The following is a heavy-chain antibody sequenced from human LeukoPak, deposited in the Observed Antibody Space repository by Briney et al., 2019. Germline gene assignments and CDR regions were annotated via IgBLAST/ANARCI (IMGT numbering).Heavy chain of an antibody. Sequence: SVKASCKASGFTFTSSAVQWVRQARGQRLEWIGWIVFGSGNTNYAQKFQERVTITRDMSTSTAYMELSSLRSEDTAVYYCAAAHYYDSSGYNTHRGSRDDYFDYWGQGTLVTVSS. D-gene: IGHD3-22*01. J-gene: IGHJ4*02. V-gene: IGHV1-58*01. CDR2: IVFGSGNT. CDR1: GFTFTSSA. CDR3: AAAHYYDSSGYNTHRGSRDDYFDY.